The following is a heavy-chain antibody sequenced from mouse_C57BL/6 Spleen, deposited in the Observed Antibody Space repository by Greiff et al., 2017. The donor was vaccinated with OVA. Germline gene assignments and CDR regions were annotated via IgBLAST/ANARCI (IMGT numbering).Heavy chain of an antibody. V-gene: IGHV2-2*01. CDR2: IWSGGST. D-gene: IGHD2-2*01. CDR1: GFSLTSYG. J-gene: IGHJ2*01. CDR3: ATYGYDVRNYFDY. Sequence: VKLVESGPGLVQPSQSLSITCTVSGFSLTSYGVHWVRQSPGKGLEWLGVIWSGGSTDYNAAFISILSISKDNSKSQVFFKMNSLQADDTAIYYCATYGYDVRNYFDYWGQGTTLTVSS.